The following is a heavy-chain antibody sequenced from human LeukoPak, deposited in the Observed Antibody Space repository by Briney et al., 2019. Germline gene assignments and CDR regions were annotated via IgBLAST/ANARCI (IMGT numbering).Heavy chain of an antibody. D-gene: IGHD3/OR15-3a*01. CDR3: ARQTGSGLFILP. CDR1: GFTFSSYA. V-gene: IGHV4-39*01. J-gene: IGHJ4*02. CDR2: IYYSGNT. Sequence: GSLRLSCAASGFTFSSYAMSWIRQPPGKGLEWIGSIYYSGNTYYNASLKSQVSISIDTSKSQFSLRLTSVTAADTAVYYCARQTGSGLFILPGGQGTLVTVSS.